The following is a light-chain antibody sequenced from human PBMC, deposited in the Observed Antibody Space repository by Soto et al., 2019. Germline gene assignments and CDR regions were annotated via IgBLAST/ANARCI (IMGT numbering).Light chain of an antibody. CDR1: SSNLGSNS. CDR2: NTY. V-gene: IGLV1-44*01. Sequence: QSVLTQPPSASGTPGQRVIISCSGSSSNLGSNSGNWYQQLPGTAPKLLIYNTYQRPLGVPDRFSGSKSGTSASLAISGLQPEDEADYYCAAWNDSLNGVVFGGGTKLTVL. CDR3: AAWNDSLNGVV. J-gene: IGLJ3*02.